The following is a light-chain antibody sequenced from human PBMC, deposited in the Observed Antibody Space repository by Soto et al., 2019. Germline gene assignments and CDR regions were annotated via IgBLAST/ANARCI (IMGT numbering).Light chain of an antibody. CDR1: QSLLYSSGYNY. V-gene: IGKV2-28*01. CDR3: MQRLQTPWT. CDR2: LGS. Sequence: DIVMTQSPLSLPVTPGEPASISCRSSQSLLYSSGYNYLDWYLQRPGQSPQLLICLGSDRASGVPDRFSGSESGTDFTLKISRVEADDVGVYYCMQRLQTPWTFGQGTKMEI. J-gene: IGKJ1*01.